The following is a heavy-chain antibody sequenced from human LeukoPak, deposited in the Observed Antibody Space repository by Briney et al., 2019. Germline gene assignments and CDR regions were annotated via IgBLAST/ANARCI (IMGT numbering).Heavy chain of an antibody. CDR2: IKQDGSEK. CDR3: ASVREYYDFWSGSHYGMDV. D-gene: IGHD3-3*01. Sequence: GGSLRLSCAASGFTFSSYWMSWVRQAPGRGLEWVANIKQDGSEKYYVDSVKGRFTISRDNAKNSLYLQMNSLRAEDTAVYYCASVREYYDFWSGSHYGMDVWGQGTTVTVSS. V-gene: IGHV3-7*01. J-gene: IGHJ6*02. CDR1: GFTFSSYW.